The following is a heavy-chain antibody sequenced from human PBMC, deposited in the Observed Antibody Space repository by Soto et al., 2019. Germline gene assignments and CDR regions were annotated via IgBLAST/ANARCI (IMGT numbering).Heavy chain of an antibody. CDR3: ARRGYSGYDFHFDY. CDR2: ISAYNGNT. CDR1: GYTFTSYG. D-gene: IGHD5-12*01. V-gene: IGHV1-18*01. J-gene: IGHJ4*02. Sequence: ASVKVSCKASGYTFTSYGISWVRQAPGQGLEWMGWISAYNGNTDYAQKLQGRVTMTTDTSTTTAYMELRSLRSDDTAVYYCARRGYSGYDFHFDYWGQGTLVTVSS.